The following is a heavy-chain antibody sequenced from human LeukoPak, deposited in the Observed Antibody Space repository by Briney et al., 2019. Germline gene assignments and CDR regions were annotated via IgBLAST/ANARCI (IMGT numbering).Heavy chain of an antibody. J-gene: IGHJ3*02. CDR3: ARHGGPFQLRTPLDI. Sequence: SETLSLTCAVYGGSFSGYYWSWIRQPPGKGLEWIGEINHSGSTNYNPSLKSRVTISVDTSKNQFSLKLSSVTAADTAVYYCARHGGPFQLRTPLDIWGQGTMVTVSS. CDR1: GGSFSGYY. D-gene: IGHD3-16*01. V-gene: IGHV4-34*01. CDR2: INHSGST.